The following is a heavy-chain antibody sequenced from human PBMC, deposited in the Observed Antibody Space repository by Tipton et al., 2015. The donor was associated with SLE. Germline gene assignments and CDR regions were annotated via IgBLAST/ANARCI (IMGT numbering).Heavy chain of an antibody. D-gene: IGHD1-26*01. CDR2: INYSGST. J-gene: IGHJ2*01. Sequence: TLSLTCAVYGESLRAYYWSWIRPPPGKGLEWIGEINYSGSTNYNPSLGIRVTISLDTSKKHFSLRVTSVTAADTAVNFCARPEELTPGRYFDLWGRGTLITVSS. CDR3: ARPEELTPGRYFDL. V-gene: IGHV4-34*01. CDR1: GESLRAYY.